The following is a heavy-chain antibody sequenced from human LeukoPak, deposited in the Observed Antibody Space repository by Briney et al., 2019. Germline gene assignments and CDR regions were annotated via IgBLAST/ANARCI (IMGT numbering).Heavy chain of an antibody. V-gene: IGHV4-38-2*01. CDR1: GYSISSGYY. D-gene: IGHD3-16*02. CDR2: IYHSGST. CDR3: ARAEEIPYDYVWGSYRSHPYYFDY. J-gene: IGHJ4*02. Sequence: SETLSLTSAVSGYSISSGYYWGWIRPPPGKGLEVIGIIYHSGSTYYNPSLKSRVTISVDTSKNQFSLKLSSVTAADTAVYYCARAEEIPYDYVWGSYRSHPYYFDYWGQGTLVTVSS.